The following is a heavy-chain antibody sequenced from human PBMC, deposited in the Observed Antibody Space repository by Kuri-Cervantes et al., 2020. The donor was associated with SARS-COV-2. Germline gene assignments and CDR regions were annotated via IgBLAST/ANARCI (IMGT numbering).Heavy chain of an antibody. Sequence: SETLSLTCSVTGGSISGYYWSWIRQSAAKELKWIGRISATGNTNYIPGLKSRVTMSVDTSQSQFSLKLSSVTAADTAVYYCARVVVWSGYYFDYWGQGTLVTVSS. CDR1: GGSISGYY. D-gene: IGHD3-3*01. CDR2: ISATGNT. V-gene: IGHV4-4*07. CDR3: ARVVVWSGYYFDY. J-gene: IGHJ4*02.